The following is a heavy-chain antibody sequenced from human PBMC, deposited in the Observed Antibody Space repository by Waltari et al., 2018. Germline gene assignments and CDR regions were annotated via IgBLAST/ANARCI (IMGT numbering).Heavy chain of an antibody. Sequence: QLQLQESGPGLVKPSETLSLTCTVSGGSISSSSYYWGWIRQPPGKGLEWIGSIYYSRSTYYNPALKSRVTISVDTSKHQFSLKLSSVTAADTAVYYCARHPAMTIMLWYFDLWGRGTLVTVSS. CDR2: IYYSRST. D-gene: IGHD2-8*01. J-gene: IGHJ2*01. CDR3: ARHPAMTIMLWYFDL. CDR1: GGSISSSSYY. V-gene: IGHV4-39*01.